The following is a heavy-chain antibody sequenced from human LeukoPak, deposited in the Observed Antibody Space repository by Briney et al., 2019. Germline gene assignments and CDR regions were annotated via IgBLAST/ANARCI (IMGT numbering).Heavy chain of an antibody. D-gene: IGHD3-16*01. Sequence: PGGSLRLSCAASGFTFTNYWMHWVRQAPGKGLVWVSHINTDGSSTNYADSVKGRFTISRDNAKNPLYLQMNSLRAEDTAVYYCARDPGAYFDYWGQGTLVTVSS. CDR1: GFTFTNYW. CDR2: INTDGSST. J-gene: IGHJ4*02. CDR3: ARDPGAYFDY. V-gene: IGHV3-74*01.